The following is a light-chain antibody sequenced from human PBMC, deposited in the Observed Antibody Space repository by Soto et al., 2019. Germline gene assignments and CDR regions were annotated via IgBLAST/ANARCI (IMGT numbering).Light chain of an antibody. J-gene: IGKJ2*01. Sequence: IALTQSPGTVSLSPGERATLSCRARQSVPNNYIAWYQHKPRQAPSLLIYGASRRATGIPDRFSGSGSGTEFTLTISTLAPEDSAMSYCQQYGASPFNFGQGSKMEIK. CDR3: QQYGASPFN. CDR1: QSVPNNY. CDR2: GAS. V-gene: IGKV3-20*01.